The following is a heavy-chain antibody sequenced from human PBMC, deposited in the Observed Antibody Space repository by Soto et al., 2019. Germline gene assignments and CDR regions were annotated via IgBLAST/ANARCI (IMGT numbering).Heavy chain of an antibody. V-gene: IGHV1-2*04. CDR2: INPNSGGT. D-gene: IGHD3-22*01. CDR1: GYTFTGYY. J-gene: IGHJ4*02. CDR3: ARGPLGGYYDSSGWTRFDY. Sequence: ASVKVSCKASGYTFTGYYMHWVRQAPGQGLEWMGWINPNSGGTNYAQKFQGWVTMTRDTSISTAYMELSRLRSDDTAVYYCARGPLGGYYDSSGWTRFDYWGQGTLVTVSS.